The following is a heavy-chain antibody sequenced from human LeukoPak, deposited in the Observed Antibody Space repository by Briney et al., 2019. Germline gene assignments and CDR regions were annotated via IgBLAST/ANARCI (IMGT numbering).Heavy chain of an antibody. CDR3: AREEYCGSYGLIDY. V-gene: IGHV4-4*07. J-gene: IGHJ4*02. Sequence: SETLSLTCTVSGGSISSYYWSWIRQPAGKGLEWIGRIYTSGSTNYNPSLKSRVTMSVDTSKNQFSLKLSSVTAADTAVYYCAREEYCGSYGLIDYWGQGTLVTVSS. D-gene: IGHD1-26*01. CDR1: GGSISSYY. CDR2: IYTSGST.